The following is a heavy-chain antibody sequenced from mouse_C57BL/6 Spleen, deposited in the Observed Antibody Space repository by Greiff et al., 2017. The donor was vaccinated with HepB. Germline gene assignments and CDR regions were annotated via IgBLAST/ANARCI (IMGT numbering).Heavy chain of an antibody. Sequence: EVQLQESGPELVKPGDSVKISCKASGYSFTGYFMNWVMQSHGKSLEWIGRINPYNGDTFYNQKFKGKATLTVDKSSSTAHMELRSLTSEDYAVYYCAREDYGNFYYFDYWGQGTTLTVSS. CDR3: AREDYGNFYYFDY. J-gene: IGHJ2*01. CDR1: GYSFTGYF. D-gene: IGHD2-1*01. V-gene: IGHV1-20*01. CDR2: INPYNGDT.